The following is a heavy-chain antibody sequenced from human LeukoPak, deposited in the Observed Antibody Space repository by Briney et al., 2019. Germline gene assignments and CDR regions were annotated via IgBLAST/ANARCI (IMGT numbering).Heavy chain of an antibody. J-gene: IGHJ4*02. CDR3: ARSIDIDY. V-gene: IGHV3-48*01. CDR1: GFTFNNYD. D-gene: IGHD2-21*01. Sequence: PGGSLRLSCAASGFTFNNYDMNWVRQASGKGLEWVSYISSSSSIIYYADSVKGRFTISRDTAKNSLYQQMNSLRAEDTAVYYCARSIDIDYWGQGTLVTVSS. CDR2: ISSSSSII.